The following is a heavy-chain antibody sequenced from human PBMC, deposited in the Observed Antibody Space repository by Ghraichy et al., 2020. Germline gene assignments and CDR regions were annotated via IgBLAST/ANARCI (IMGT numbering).Heavy chain of an antibody. CDR1: GFTFSSYS. CDR2: ISSSSSTI. Sequence: LSLTCAASGFTFSSYSMNWVRQAPGKGLEWVSYISSSSSTIYYADSVKGRFTISRDNAKNSLYLQMNSLRAEDTAVYYCARRDGYSRRVYYYGMDVWGQGTTVTVSS. V-gene: IGHV3-48*04. D-gene: IGHD5-24*01. J-gene: IGHJ6*02. CDR3: ARRDGYSRRVYYYGMDV.